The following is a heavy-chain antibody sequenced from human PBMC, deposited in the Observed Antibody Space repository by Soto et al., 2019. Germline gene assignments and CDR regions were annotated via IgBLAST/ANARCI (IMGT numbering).Heavy chain of an antibody. Sequence: SETQSLTCSVSGGSISGSYWSWIRQSPGKGLEWLGYVYYTGSTNYSPSLRSRVSISVDTSKNEFSLRLSSVTAADTAVYFCARSVAVPGAHIDYWGQGTQVTVSS. CDR1: GGSISGSY. J-gene: IGHJ4*02. V-gene: IGHV4-59*01. CDR3: ARSVAVPGAHIDY. D-gene: IGHD6-19*01. CDR2: VYYTGST.